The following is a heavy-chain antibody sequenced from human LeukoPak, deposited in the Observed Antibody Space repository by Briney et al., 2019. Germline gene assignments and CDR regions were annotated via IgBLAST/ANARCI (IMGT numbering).Heavy chain of an antibody. CDR3: ARDDCGDTCYPGGY. Sequence: GASVKVSCKASGYIFTKYVVHWVRQAPGQRPEWMGWIKAGNGDTKYSQNFQDRLTITRDTSASTVYMELSSLTSEDTALYYCARDDCGDTCYPGGYWGRGTLVTVSS. CDR1: GYIFTKYV. J-gene: IGHJ4*02. CDR2: IKAGNGDT. D-gene: IGHD2-21*01. V-gene: IGHV1-3*01.